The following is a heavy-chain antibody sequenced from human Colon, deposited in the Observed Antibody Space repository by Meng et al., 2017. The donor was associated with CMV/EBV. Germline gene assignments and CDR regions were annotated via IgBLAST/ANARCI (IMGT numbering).Heavy chain of an antibody. J-gene: IGHJ4*02. Sequence: WGSLRLSCAASGFTFSRNSMSWVRQAPGKGLEWVAGINGVGDTTYYADSVKGRFTISRDNSRNTLYLHMIDLRAEDTAMYYCAKDRAYCGSISCSPNYFDDWGQGNLVTVSS. D-gene: IGHD2-2*01. V-gene: IGHV3-23*01. CDR1: GFTFSRNS. CDR2: INGVGDTT. CDR3: AKDRAYCGSISCSPNYFDD.